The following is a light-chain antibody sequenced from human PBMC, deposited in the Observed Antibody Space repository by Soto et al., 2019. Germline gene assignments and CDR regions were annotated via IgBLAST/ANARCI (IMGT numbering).Light chain of an antibody. Sequence: QSALTQPDSVSGSPGQSITISCTASSXHIGSSNLVSWYQHHSGKAPKLIIYEGNKRPSGVSNRFSGSKSGKTASLTISGLQAEDEGTYYCCSYAGSSPLYVFGTGTKVIVL. CDR3: CSYAGSSPLYV. V-gene: IGLV2-23*01. CDR1: SXHIGSSNL. J-gene: IGLJ1*01. CDR2: EGN.